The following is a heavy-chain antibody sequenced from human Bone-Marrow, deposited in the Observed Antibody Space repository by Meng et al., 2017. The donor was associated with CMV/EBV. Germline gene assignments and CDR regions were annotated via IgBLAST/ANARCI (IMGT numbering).Heavy chain of an antibody. CDR2: ISAYNGNT. J-gene: IGHJ4*02. CDR3: AKLYDFWSGYPEDY. Sequence: ASVKVSCKASGYTFTSYGISWVRQAPGQGLEWMGWISAYNGNTNYAQKLQGRVTMTTDTSTSTAYMELRSLRSDDTAVYYCAKLYDFWSGYPEDYWGQGTLVTVSS. CDR1: GYTFTSYG. V-gene: IGHV1-18*01. D-gene: IGHD3-3*01.